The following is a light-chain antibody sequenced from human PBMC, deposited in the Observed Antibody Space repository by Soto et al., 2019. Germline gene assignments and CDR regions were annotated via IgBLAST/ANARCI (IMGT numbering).Light chain of an antibody. CDR3: SSYTSSSTPYV. J-gene: IGLJ1*01. CDR2: EVS. CDR1: SSDVGGYNY. V-gene: IGLV2-14*01. Sequence: QSALTQPASVSGSPGQSITISCTGTSSDVGGYNYVSWYQQHPGKAPKLMIYEVSNRPSGVSNRFSGSKSGNTASPTISGLQAGDEADYDCSSYTSSSTPYVFGTGTKLTV.